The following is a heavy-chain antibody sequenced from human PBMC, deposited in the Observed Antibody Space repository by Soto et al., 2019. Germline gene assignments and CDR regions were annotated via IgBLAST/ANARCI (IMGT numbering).Heavy chain of an antibody. CDR2: INPSGGST. CDR1: GYTFTSYY. J-gene: IGHJ6*02. V-gene: IGHV1-46*03. D-gene: IGHD4-17*01. Sequence: GASVKVSCKASGYTFTSYYMHWVRQAPGQGLEWMGIINPSGGSTSYAQKFQGRVTMTRDTSTSTVYMELSSLRSEDTAVYYCARDLGKRDYGGPALYYYGMDVWGQGTTVTVSS. CDR3: ARDLGKRDYGGPALYYYGMDV.